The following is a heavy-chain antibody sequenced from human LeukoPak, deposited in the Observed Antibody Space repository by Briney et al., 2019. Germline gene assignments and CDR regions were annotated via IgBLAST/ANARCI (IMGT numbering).Heavy chain of an antibody. Sequence: ASVKVSCKASGYTFTSYYMHWVRQAPGQGLEWMGIINPSGGSISYAQKFQGRVTMTRDTSTSTVYMELSSLRSEDTAVYYCARDIVVVPAAEVAGYWGQGTLVTVSS. CDR3: ARDIVVVPAAEVAGY. CDR2: INPSGGSI. D-gene: IGHD2-2*01. CDR1: GYTFTSYY. V-gene: IGHV1-46*01. J-gene: IGHJ4*02.